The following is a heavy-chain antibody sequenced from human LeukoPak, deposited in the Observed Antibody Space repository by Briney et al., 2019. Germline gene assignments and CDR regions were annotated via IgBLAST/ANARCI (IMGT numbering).Heavy chain of an antibody. D-gene: IGHD6-19*01. CDR3: AKDPGEAVARPPPDY. V-gene: IGHV3-23*01. CDR2: ISGSGGST. J-gene: IGHJ4*02. CDR1: GFTFSSYA. Sequence: GGSLRLSCAASGFTFSSYAMSWVSQAPGKGLEWVSAISGSGGSTYYADSVKGRFTISRDNSKNTLYLQMNSLRAEDTAVYYCAKDPGEAVARPPPDYWGQGTLVTVSS.